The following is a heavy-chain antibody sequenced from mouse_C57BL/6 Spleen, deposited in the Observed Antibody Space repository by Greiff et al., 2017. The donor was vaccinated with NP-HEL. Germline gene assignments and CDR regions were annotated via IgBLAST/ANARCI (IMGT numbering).Heavy chain of an antibody. J-gene: IGHJ2*01. CDR3: ARIYDEDYFDY. Sequence: QVQLQQSGPELVKPGASVKISCKASGYAFSSSWMNWVKQRPGKGLEWIGRIYPGDGDTNYNGKFKGKATLTADKSSSTAYMQLRSLTSEDSAVCFCARIYDEDYFDYWGQGTTLTVSS. CDR2: IYPGDGDT. V-gene: IGHV1-82*01. CDR1: GYAFSSSW. D-gene: IGHD2-12*01.